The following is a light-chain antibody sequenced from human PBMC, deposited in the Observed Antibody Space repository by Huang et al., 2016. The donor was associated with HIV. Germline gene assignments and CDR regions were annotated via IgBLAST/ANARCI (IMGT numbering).Light chain of an antibody. CDR3: QQRGNWQLT. CDR2: DAS. CDR1: QGLANY. Sequence: EIVLTQSPATLSLSPGERATLSCRASQGLANYLAWYQQKPGQAPRLRIYDASNRATGIPARFSGSGSGTDFTLTISSLEPEDFAVYYCQQRGNWQLTFGGGTKVEIK. V-gene: IGKV3-11*01. J-gene: IGKJ4*01.